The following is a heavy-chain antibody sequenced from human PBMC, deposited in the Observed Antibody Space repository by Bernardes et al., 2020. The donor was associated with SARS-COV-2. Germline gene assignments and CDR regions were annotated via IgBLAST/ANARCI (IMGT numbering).Heavy chain of an antibody. J-gene: IGHJ6*02. CDR1: GFTFSDYY. V-gene: IGHV3-11*06. Sequence: GGSLRLSCAASGFTFSDYYMSWIRQAPGKGLEWVSYISSNSSYTNYADSVKGRFTISRDNAKNSLYLQMNSLRAEDTAVYYCARVAGDSSGCGVLVNYYYYGMDVWGQGTTVTVSS. CDR2: ISSNSSYT. CDR3: ARVAGDSSGCGVLVNYYYYGMDV. D-gene: IGHD3-22*01.